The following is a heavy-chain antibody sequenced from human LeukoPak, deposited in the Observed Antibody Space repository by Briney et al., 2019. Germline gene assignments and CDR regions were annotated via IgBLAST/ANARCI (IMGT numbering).Heavy chain of an antibody. CDR2: IKRKTDGGTT. V-gene: IGHV3-15*01. D-gene: IGHD5-12*01. CDR3: TITVATSIDY. Sequence: PGGPLRLSCAASGFTFSNAWMSWVRQAPGKGLEWVGRIKRKTDGGTTDYAAPVKGRFTISRDDSKNTLYLQMHSLNIEDTAVYYCTITVATSIDYWGQGTLVTVSS. CDR1: GFTFSNAW. J-gene: IGHJ4*02.